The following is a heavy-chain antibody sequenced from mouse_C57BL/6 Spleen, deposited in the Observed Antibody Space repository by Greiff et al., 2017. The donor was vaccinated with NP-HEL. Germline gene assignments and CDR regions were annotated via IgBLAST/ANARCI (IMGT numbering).Heavy chain of an antibody. Sequence: QVQLQQPGAELVKPGASVKLSCKASGYTFTSYWMHWVKQRPGRGLEWIGRFDPNSGGTKYNEKFKSKATLTVDKPSSTAYMQRSSLTSEDSAVYYWARNYYGNYVYFDYWGQGTTLTVSS. D-gene: IGHD2-1*01. CDR2: FDPNSGGT. CDR1: GYTFTSYW. J-gene: IGHJ2*01. CDR3: ARNYYGNYVYFDY. V-gene: IGHV1-72*01.